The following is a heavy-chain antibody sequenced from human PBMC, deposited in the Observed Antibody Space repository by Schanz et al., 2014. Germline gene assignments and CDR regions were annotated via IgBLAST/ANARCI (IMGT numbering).Heavy chain of an antibody. CDR3: AKGMGYCSGGTCYDYYYYGLDV. V-gene: IGHV3-23*01. CDR1: GFTFSSYA. J-gene: IGHJ6*02. D-gene: IGHD2-15*01. Sequence: EVQLLESGGGLVQPGGSLRLSCAASGFTFSSYAMSWVRQAPGKGLEWVSALSGSGGSTYYADSVKGRLTISRDNSENTLYRQMNSLSADDTAVFYCAKGMGYCSGGTCYDYYYYGLDVWGQGTTVTVSS. CDR2: LSGSGGST.